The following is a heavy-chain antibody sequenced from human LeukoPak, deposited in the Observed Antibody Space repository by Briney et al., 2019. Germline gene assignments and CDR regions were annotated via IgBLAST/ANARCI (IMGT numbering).Heavy chain of an antibody. D-gene: IGHD5-18*01. CDR2: ISISGSTI. CDR3: ARDGWIQLGY. CDR1: GFSVSRKY. V-gene: IGHV3-48*03. J-gene: IGHJ4*02. Sequence: GGSLRLSCAASGFSVSRKYMSWVRQAPGKGLEWVSYISISGSTIYYADSVKGRFTISRDNAKNSLYLQMNSLRAEDTAVYYCARDGWIQLGYWGQGTLVTVSS.